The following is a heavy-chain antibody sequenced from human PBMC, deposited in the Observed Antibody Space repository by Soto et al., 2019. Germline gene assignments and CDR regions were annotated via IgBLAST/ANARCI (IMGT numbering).Heavy chain of an antibody. CDR1: GGTFSSYT. Sequence: ASVKVSCKASGGTFSSYTISWVRQAPGQGLEWMGRIIPILGIANYAQKFQGRVTITADKSTSTAYMELSSLRSEDTAVYYCARDQVPAAIPFDPWGRGTLVTVS. CDR2: IIPILGIA. D-gene: IGHD2-2*01. CDR3: ARDQVPAAIPFDP. J-gene: IGHJ5*02. V-gene: IGHV1-69*04.